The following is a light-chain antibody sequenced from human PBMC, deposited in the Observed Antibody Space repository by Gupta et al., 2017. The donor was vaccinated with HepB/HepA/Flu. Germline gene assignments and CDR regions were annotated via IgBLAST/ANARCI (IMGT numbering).Light chain of an antibody. Sequence: QLVLTQSPSASASLGASVKLTCTLSSAHSNYAIAWHQQQPEKGPRYLMKLNSDGSHRKGDGIPDRFSGSSSGAERYLTISSLQSEDEADYYCQTWGTGIRVFGGGTKLTVL. CDR1: SAHSNYA. CDR2: LNSDGSH. CDR3: QTWGTGIRV. V-gene: IGLV4-69*01. J-gene: IGLJ2*01.